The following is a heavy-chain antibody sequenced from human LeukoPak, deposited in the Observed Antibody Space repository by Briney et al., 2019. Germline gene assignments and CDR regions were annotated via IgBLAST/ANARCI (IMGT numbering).Heavy chain of an antibody. V-gene: IGHV3-48*01. D-gene: IGHD2-8*01. CDR2: ITSSSGTI. CDR1: GFTFNNYA. CDR3: AKEDCTNGVCYPVFVY. Sequence: GSLRLSCAASGFTFNNYAMNWVRQAPGKGLEWISYITSSSGTIYYADSVKGRFTISRDNSKSTLYLQMNSLRAEDTAVYYCAKEDCTNGVCYPVFVYWGQGTLVTVSS. J-gene: IGHJ4*02.